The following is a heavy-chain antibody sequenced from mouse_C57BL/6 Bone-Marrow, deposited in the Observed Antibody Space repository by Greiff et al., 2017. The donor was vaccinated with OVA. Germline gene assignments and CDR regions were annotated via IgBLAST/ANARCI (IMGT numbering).Heavy chain of an antibody. Sequence: EVQVVESGGDLVKPGGSLKLSCAASGFTFSSYGMSWVRQTPDKRLEWVATIRSGGSYTYYPDSVKGRFTISRDNAKNTLYLQMSSLKSEDTAMYYCARHGDLLSYWGQGTLVTVSA. J-gene: IGHJ3*01. CDR1: GFTFSSYG. CDR3: ARHGDLLSY. D-gene: IGHD2-1*01. V-gene: IGHV5-6*01. CDR2: IRSGGSYT.